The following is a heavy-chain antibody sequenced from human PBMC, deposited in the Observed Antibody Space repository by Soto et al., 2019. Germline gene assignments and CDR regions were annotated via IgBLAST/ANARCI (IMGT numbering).Heavy chain of an antibody. V-gene: IGHV3-33*01. CDR3: ARDVLTAVAGSVNWFDP. CDR1: GFSLRTYG. D-gene: IGHD6-19*01. CDR2: IWYDGTKK. Sequence: QVQLVESGGGVVQSGRSLTLSCAASGFSLRTYGMHWLRLAPGKGLEWVAFIWYDGTKKFYANSVKGRSTISKDNSNNILYLQMSGLRVEDTAVYYCARDVLTAVAGSVNWFDPWGQGTLVTVSS. J-gene: IGHJ5*02.